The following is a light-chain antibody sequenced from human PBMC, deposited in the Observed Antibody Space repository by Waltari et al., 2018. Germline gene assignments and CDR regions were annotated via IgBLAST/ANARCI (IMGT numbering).Light chain of an antibody. Sequence: QSALTQPPSASGSPGQSVTISCTGTSRDVGGYNYVSWYQQHPGKAPKVMIYEVSKRPSGVPDRFSGSKSGNTASLTVSGLQTEDEADYYCSSYAGSNIVFGTGTKVTVL. J-gene: IGLJ1*01. V-gene: IGLV2-8*01. CDR1: SRDVGGYNY. CDR3: SSYAGSNIV. CDR2: EVS.